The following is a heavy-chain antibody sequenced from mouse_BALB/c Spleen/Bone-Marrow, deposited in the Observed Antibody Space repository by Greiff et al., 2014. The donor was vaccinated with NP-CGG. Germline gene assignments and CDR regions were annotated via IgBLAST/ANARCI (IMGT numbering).Heavy chain of an antibody. CDR2: IDPANGNT. D-gene: IGHD2-14*01. Sequence: EVQLQQSGAELVKPGASVKLSCTASGFNIKDTYIHWVKQRPEQGLEWIGRIDPANGNTKYDPNFQGKATITTDTSSNTAYLQLSSLTSEDTAVYYCAQGYVWAMDYWGQGTSVTVSS. CDR3: AQGYVWAMDY. V-gene: IGHV14-3*02. CDR1: GFNIKDTY. J-gene: IGHJ4*01.